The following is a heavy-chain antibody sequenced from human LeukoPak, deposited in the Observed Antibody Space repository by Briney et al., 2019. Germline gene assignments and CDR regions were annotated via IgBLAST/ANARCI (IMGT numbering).Heavy chain of an antibody. J-gene: IGHJ4*02. CDR1: GYSIXXXXX. D-gene: IGHD5-24*01. CDR2: XXXTGTX. CDR3: ARFRGGVGWEY. V-gene: IGHV4-38-2*01. Sequence: PSETXSLTCAVSGYSIXXXXXXXXXRXPPGXGXEXXXXXXXTGTXXXXPSLEXRXTXXXXTSKNQFSLNLSSVTAADTARYYCARFRGGVGWEYWGQGTLVTVSS.